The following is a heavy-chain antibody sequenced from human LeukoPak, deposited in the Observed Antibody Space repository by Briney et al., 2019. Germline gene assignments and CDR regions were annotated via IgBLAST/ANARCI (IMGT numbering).Heavy chain of an antibody. CDR2: IYPGDSDT. V-gene: IGHV5-51*01. Sequence: GESLKISCKGSGYSFTSYWIGWVRQMPGKGLEWMGIIYPGDSDTRYSPSFQGQVTIPADKSISTAYLQWSSLKASDTAMYYCARQLRYYDSSGYGTNDYWGQGTLVTVSS. CDR1: GYSFTSYW. D-gene: IGHD3-22*01. J-gene: IGHJ4*02. CDR3: ARQLRYYDSSGYGTNDY.